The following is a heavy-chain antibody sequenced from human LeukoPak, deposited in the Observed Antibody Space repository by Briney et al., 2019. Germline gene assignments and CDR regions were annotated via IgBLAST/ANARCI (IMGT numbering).Heavy chain of an antibody. CDR1: GGSLSNYF. D-gene: IGHD2-15*01. CDR3: ARFPGSAEYRHYYYMDV. V-gene: IGHV4-59*01. J-gene: IGHJ6*03. Sequence: SETLSLTCTVSGGSLSNYFWSWIRQPPGKGLESSGYIYYSDSTNNNTSLTRRGTVSVEKSKKKYSRRLRCVAAADTAVYYCARFPGSAEYRHYYYMDVWGKGTTVTVSS. CDR2: IYYSDST.